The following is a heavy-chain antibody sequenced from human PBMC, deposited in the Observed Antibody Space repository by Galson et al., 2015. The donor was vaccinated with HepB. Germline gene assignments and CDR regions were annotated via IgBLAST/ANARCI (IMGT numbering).Heavy chain of an antibody. CDR3: ARDFLRHFSHNYGMDV. V-gene: IGHV1-18*04. Sequence: SVKVSCKASGYTFTSYGISWVRQAPGQGLEWMGWISAYNGNTNYAQKLQGRVTMTTDTSTSTAYMELRSLRSDDTAVYYCARDFLRHFSHNYGMDVWGQGTTVTVSS. J-gene: IGHJ6*02. CDR2: ISAYNGNT. D-gene: IGHD3-3*01. CDR1: GYTFTSYG.